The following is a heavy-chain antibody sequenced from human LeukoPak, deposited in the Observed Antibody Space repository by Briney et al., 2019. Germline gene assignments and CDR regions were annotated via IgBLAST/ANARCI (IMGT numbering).Heavy chain of an antibody. J-gene: IGHJ4*02. CDR1: GFTFSSYN. D-gene: IGHD3-10*01. Sequence: GGSLRLSCAASGFTFSSYNMNWVRQAPGKGLEWVSFISSGNSFIYYADSVKGRFTISRDNAKNSLYLQMNSLRVEDTAVYYCARGYGSGSPPFDYWGQGILVTVSS. V-gene: IGHV3-21*01. CDR2: ISSGNSFI. CDR3: ARGYGSGSPPFDY.